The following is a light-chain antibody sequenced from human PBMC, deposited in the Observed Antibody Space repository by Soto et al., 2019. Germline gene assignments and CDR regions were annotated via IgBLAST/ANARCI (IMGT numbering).Light chain of an antibody. CDR3: QQYNNWPQT. CDR2: GAS. J-gene: IGKJ1*01. CDR1: HSFSSN. V-gene: IGKV3-15*01. Sequence: EIVMTQSPATLSVSPGERATLSCRASHSFSSNLAWYQQKPGQAPRLLIYGASTRATGIPARFSGSGSGTEFTLTISSLQSEDFAVYYCQQYNNWPQTFGQGTKVDIK.